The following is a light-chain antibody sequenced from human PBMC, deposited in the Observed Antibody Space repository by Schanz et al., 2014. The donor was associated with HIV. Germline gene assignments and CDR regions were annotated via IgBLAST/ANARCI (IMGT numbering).Light chain of an antibody. CDR2: DVS. CDR3: CSYAGSYFFWV. Sequence: QSALTQPASVSGSPGQSITIFCTGTSSDVGGHKYVSWYQQHPGKAPKLMIYDVSNRPSGVSNRFSGSKSGNTASLTISGLQAEDEADYYCCSYAGSYFFWVFGGGTKLTVL. V-gene: IGLV2-14*03. J-gene: IGLJ3*02. CDR1: SSDVGGHKY.